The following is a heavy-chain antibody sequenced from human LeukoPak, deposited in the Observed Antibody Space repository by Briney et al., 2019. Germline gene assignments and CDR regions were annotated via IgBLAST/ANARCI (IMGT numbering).Heavy chain of an antibody. CDR2: IYHSGST. CDR3: ASIAISTVTTALDY. V-gene: IGHV4-38-2*01. D-gene: IGHD4-17*01. J-gene: IGHJ4*02. CDR1: GYSISSGYY. Sequence: SETLSLTCALSGYSISSGYYWGWIRQPPGKGLKWIGSIYHSGSTYYNPSLKSRATIPVDTPKNQFSPKLASLTAADPAVYYCASIAISTVTTALDYWGQGTLVTVSS.